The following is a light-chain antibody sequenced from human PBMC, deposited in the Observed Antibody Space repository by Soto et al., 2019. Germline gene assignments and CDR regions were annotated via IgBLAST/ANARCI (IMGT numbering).Light chain of an antibody. CDR2: KAS. CDR3: KHYNSYLEA. J-gene: IGKJ1*01. CDR1: QTISSW. V-gene: IGKV1-5*03. Sequence: DIQMTQSPSTLSGSVGDRVTITCRASQTISSWLAWYQQKPGKAPKLLIYKASTLKSGVPSRFSGSGSGTEFTLTISSLQPDDFATYYCKHYNSYLEAFGQGTKVELK.